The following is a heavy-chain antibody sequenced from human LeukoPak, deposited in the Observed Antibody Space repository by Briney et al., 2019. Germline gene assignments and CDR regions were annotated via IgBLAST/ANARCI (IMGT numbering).Heavy chain of an antibody. J-gene: IGHJ3*02. D-gene: IGHD1-26*01. CDR2: INPNSGGT. Sequence: ALVKVSCKASGYTFTGYYMHWVRQAPGQGLEWMGWINPNSGGTNYAQKFQGRVTMTRDTSISTAYMELSRLRSDDTAVYYCASIVGADDAFDIWGQGTMVTVSS. CDR3: ASIVGADDAFDI. CDR1: GYTFTGYY. V-gene: IGHV1-2*02.